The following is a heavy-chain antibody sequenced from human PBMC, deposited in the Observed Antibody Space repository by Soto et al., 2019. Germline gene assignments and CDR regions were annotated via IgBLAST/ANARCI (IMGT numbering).Heavy chain of an antibody. Sequence: EVQLVESGGGLVKPGGSLRLSCAASGFTFSSYSMNWVRQAPGKGLEWVSSISSSSSYIYYADSVKGRFTISRDNAKNSLYLQMNSLRVEDTAVYYCARWSARQTYGMDVWGQGTTVTVSS. J-gene: IGHJ6*02. CDR1: GFTFSSYS. V-gene: IGHV3-21*01. CDR2: ISSSSSYI. CDR3: ARWSARQTYGMDV.